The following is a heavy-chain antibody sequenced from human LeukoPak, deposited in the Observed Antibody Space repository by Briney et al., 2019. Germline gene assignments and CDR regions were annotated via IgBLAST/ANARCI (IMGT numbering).Heavy chain of an antibody. CDR3: TRGYSGSYRIDY. J-gene: IGHJ4*02. CDR2: INSDGSTT. Sequence: GGSLRLSCAASGFTFSSYWMHWVRQAPGKGLVWASRINSDGSTTSDADSVRGRFTISRDNAKNTLYLQMNSLRAEDTAVYYCTRGYSGSYRIDYWGQGTLVTVSS. CDR1: GFTFSSYW. D-gene: IGHD1-26*01. V-gene: IGHV3-74*01.